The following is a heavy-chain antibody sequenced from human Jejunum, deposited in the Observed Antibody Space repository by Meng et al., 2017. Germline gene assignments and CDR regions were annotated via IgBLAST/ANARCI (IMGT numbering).Heavy chain of an antibody. CDR2: INTYSGST. V-gene: IGHV7-4-1*02. J-gene: IGHJ4*02. D-gene: IGHD3-16*01. CDR1: GYSFMTYA. Sequence: QVQLVQSGSELKNPGASVTVSCKASGYSFMTYALQWVRQAPGQGLEWRGWINTYSGSTTYAQGFTGRFVFSLDTSVSTAYLQINNLQSDDTAVYYCARRSLGEMSGDPDYWGQGTLVTVSS. CDR3: ARRSLGEMSGDPDY.